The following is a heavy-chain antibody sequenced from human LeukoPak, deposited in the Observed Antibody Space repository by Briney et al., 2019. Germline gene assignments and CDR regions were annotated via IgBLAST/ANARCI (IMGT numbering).Heavy chain of an antibody. CDR2: ITSDGSTT. CDR1: GFSLSDYW. V-gene: IGHV3-74*01. D-gene: IGHD3-16*01. CDR3: AGDYIWGRLF. J-gene: IGHJ4*01. Sequence: AGGSLRLSWVGSGFSLSDYWVHWVRHTPGKGLMWVSRITSDGSTTWYADSVKGRFTVSRDNAKNTLFLEMNSLRDEDTAVYYCAGDYIWGRLFWGQGTLVTVSS.